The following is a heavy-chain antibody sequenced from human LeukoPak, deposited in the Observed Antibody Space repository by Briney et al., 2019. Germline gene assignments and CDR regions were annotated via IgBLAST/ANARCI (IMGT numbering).Heavy chain of an antibody. D-gene: IGHD1-1*01. CDR3: ARGPRYSPDY. V-gene: IGHV1-18*01. CDR1: GYTFTNYG. Sequence: ASVKVSCKASGYTFTNYGITWVRQAPGQGLDWMGWTSAYNGNTNYAQKLQGRVTMTTDTHTSTAYMELRSLRSDDTAVYYCARGPRYSPDYWGQGTLVTVSS. J-gene: IGHJ4*02. CDR2: TSAYNGNT.